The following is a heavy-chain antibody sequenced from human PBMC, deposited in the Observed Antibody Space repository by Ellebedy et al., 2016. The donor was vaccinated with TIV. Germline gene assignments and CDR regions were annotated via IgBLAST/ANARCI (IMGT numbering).Heavy chain of an antibody. J-gene: IGHJ4*02. V-gene: IGHV4-59*08. Sequence: MPSETLSLTCTVSGGSISSYYWSWIRQPPGKGLEWIGYISYSGSTNYNPSLKSRVTISVDTSKNQFSLKLSSVTAADTAVYYCARRGRDYGGNSLDYWGQGTLVTVSS. CDR1: GGSISSYY. CDR2: ISYSGST. CDR3: ARRGRDYGGNSLDY. D-gene: IGHD4-23*01.